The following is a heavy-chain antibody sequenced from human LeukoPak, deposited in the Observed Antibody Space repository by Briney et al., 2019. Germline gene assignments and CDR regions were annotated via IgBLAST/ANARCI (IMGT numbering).Heavy chain of an antibody. D-gene: IGHD4-23*01. J-gene: IGHJ4*02. Sequence: GGSLRLSCAASGFSFSTYAMSWVRQAPGKGLEWVSTISGGGTTTDYADSVKGRFTISRDNSKNTVYLQMNSLRAEGTAVYYCAKMSGNSVLFSFDYWGQGTLVTVSS. CDR1: GFSFSTYA. CDR2: ISGGGTTT. CDR3: AKMSGNSVLFSFDY. V-gene: IGHV3-23*01.